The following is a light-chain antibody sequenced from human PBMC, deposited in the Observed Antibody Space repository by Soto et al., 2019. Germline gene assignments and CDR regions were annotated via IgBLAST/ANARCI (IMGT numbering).Light chain of an antibody. CDR1: SSDVGSYDR. J-gene: IGLJ3*02. V-gene: IGLV2-23*02. Sequence: QSALTQPASVSGSPGQSIAISCTGTSSDVGSYDRVSWYQHHPGKAPTLMIYEVNKRPSGVSDRFSGSKSGNTASLTISGLQAEEEADYYCCSSVGGPIWVFGGGTKLTVL. CDR3: CSSVGGPIWV. CDR2: EVN.